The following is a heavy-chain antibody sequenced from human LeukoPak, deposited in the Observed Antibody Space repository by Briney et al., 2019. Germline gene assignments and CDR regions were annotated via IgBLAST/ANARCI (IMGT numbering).Heavy chain of an antibody. D-gene: IGHD6-13*01. CDR1: GGSFSGYY. CDR2: INHSGST. J-gene: IGHJ4*02. Sequence: PSETLSLTCAVCGGSFSGYYWSWIRQPPGKGLEWIGEINHSGSTNYNPSLKSRVTISVDTSKNQFSLKLSSVTAADTAVYYCAAGTGDFDYWGQGTLVTVSS. CDR3: AAGTGDFDY. V-gene: IGHV4-34*01.